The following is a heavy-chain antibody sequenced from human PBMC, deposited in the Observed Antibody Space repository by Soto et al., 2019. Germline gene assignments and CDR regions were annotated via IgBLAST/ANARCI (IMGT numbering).Heavy chain of an antibody. J-gene: IGHJ5*02. Sequence: QLQLQESGPGLVKPSETLSLTCTVSGGSISSSSYYWGWIRQPPGKGLEWIGSIYYSGSTYYNPSLKSRVTISVDTSKNQFSLKLSSVTAADTAVYYCARHGSQGYDFWSGYSWGWFDPWGQGTLVTVSS. D-gene: IGHD3-3*01. V-gene: IGHV4-39*01. CDR2: IYYSGST. CDR3: ARHGSQGYDFWSGYSWGWFDP. CDR1: GGSISSSSYY.